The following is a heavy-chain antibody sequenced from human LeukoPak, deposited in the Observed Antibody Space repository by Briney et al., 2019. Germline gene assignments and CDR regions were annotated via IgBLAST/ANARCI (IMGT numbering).Heavy chain of an antibody. D-gene: IGHD7-27*01. V-gene: IGHV4-59*01. Sequence: PSETLSLTCTAAGGSISTYYWSWIRQPPRKGLEWIGYSDYSGSAKYNPSLKSRVTISVDTSKNQFSLNLSSVTAADTAVYYCAQNWGSYAFDIWGRGTMVTVSS. CDR1: GGSISTYY. J-gene: IGHJ3*02. CDR3: AQNWGSYAFDI. CDR2: SDYSGSA.